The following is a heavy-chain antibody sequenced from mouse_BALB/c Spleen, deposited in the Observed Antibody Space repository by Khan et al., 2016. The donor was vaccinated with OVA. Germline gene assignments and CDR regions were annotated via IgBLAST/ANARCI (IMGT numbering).Heavy chain of an antibody. D-gene: IGHD1-2*01. CDR2: IWGGGST. J-gene: IGHJ3*01. V-gene: IGHV2-6-7*01. Sequence: QVRLQQSGPGLVAPSQSLSITCTVSGFSLTDYGVNWVRQPPGKGLEWLGMIWGGGSTDYNSALKSRLSISKDNSKSQVFLKMNSLQTDDTARYYCARELRLGGFAYWGQGTLVTVSA. CDR1: GFSLTDYG. CDR3: ARELRLGGFAY.